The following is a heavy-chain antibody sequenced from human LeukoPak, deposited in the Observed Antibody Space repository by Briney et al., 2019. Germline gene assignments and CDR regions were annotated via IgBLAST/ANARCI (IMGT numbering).Heavy chain of an antibody. CDR1: GGSIRTDYFY. CDR2: VFYSGTT. D-gene: IGHD7-27*01. V-gene: IGHV4-39*02. Sequence: SETLSLTCTVSGGSIRTDYFYWGWIRQSPGKGLEWIGNVFYSGTTHYNPSLKSRVIMSIDTSKNHFSLKLTSVTAADTAVYYCARVGPNWGFKENFDFWGQGTLVTVSS. J-gene: IGHJ4*02. CDR3: ARVGPNWGFKENFDF.